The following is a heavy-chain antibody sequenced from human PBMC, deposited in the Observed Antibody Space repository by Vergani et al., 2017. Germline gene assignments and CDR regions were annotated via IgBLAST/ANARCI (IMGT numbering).Heavy chain of an antibody. CDR3: AGGRGYSGYDGTLRDFDY. CDR2: IYTSGST. D-gene: IGHD5-12*01. V-gene: IGHV4-61*02. CDR1: GGSISSGSYY. Sequence: QVQLQESGPGLVKPSETLSLTCTVSGGSISSGSYYWSWIRQPAGKGLEWIGRIYTSGSTNYNPSLKSRVTMSVDTSKNQFSLKLSSVTAADTAVYYCAGGRGYSGYDGTLRDFDYWGQGTLVTVSS. J-gene: IGHJ4*02.